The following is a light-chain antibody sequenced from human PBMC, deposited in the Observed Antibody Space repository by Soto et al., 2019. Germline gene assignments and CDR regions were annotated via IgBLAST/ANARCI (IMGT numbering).Light chain of an antibody. CDR1: STDFVGYNR. V-gene: IGLV2-18*01. CDR2: EVS. CDR3: SLYTRENAYV. J-gene: IGLJ1*01. Sequence: QSALTQPPSVSGSPGQSVTISCTGTSTDFVGYNRVSWYQQPPGTAPKLMIYEVSKRPSGVPDRCSGSKSGNTASLTISGLQAADEADYSCSLYTRENAYVFGTGTKLTVL.